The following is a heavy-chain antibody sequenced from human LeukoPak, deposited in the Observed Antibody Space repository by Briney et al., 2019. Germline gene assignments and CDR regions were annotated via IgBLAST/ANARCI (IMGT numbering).Heavy chain of an antibody. D-gene: IGHD3-3*01. J-gene: IGHJ6*02. V-gene: IGHV1-8*01. Sequence: ASVKVSCKASGYTFTSYDINWVRQATGQGLEWMGWMNPNSGNTGYAQKFQGRVTMTRNTSISTAYMELSSLRSEDTAVYYCARGSALEWLLYGYYYGMDVWGQGTTVTVSS. CDR2: MNPNSGNT. CDR1: GYTFTSYD. CDR3: ARGSALEWLLYGYYYGMDV.